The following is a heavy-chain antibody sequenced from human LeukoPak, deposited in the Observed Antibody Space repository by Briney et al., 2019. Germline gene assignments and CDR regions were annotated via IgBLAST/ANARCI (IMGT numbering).Heavy chain of an antibody. CDR3: AKEGNTAMAHFDY. CDR2: ISDSGGTT. CDR1: GFTFSNYA. Sequence: PGGSLRLSCAASGFTFSNYAMSWVRQAPGRGLERVSVISDSGGTTYNADAVKGRFTISRDNSKNTLYLQMNSLRAEDTAVYYCAKEGNTAMAHFDYWGQGTLVTVSS. J-gene: IGHJ4*02. D-gene: IGHD5-18*01. V-gene: IGHV3-23*01.